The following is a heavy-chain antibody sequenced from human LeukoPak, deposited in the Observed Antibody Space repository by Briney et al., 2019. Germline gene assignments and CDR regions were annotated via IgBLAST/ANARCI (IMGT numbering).Heavy chain of an antibody. V-gene: IGHV4-34*01. CDR1: GGSFSGYY. CDR2: INHSGST. Sequence: SETLSLTCAVYGGSFSGYYWSWIRQPPGKGLEWIGEINHSGSTNYNPSLKSRVTISVDKSKNQFSLKLSSVTAADTAVYYCASGMIRGQDWGQGTLVTVSS. D-gene: IGHD3-10*01. CDR3: ASGMIRGQD. J-gene: IGHJ4*02.